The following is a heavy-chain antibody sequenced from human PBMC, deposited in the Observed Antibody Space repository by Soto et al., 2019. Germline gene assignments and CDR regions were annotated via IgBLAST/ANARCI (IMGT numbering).Heavy chain of an antibody. D-gene: IGHD4-17*01. CDR1: GGSFSGYY. CDR2: INHSGST. V-gene: IGHV4-34*01. CDR3: ARTRCSTLDY. J-gene: IGHJ4*02. Sequence: SETLSLTCAVYGGSFSGYYWSWIRQPPGKGLEWIGEINHSGSTNYNPSLKSRVTISVDTSKNQFSLKLSSVTAADTVVYYCARTRCSTLDYWGQGTLVPVSS.